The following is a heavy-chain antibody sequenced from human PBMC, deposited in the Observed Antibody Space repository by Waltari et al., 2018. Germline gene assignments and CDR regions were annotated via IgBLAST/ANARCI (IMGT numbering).Heavy chain of an antibody. CDR1: GFTFSDHY. Sequence: EVQLVESGGGLVQPGGSLRLSCTASGFTFSDHYMDWVRQAPGKGLGWVGRTRDKANSYTTNYAASVKGRFTIARDDSKNSLYLQMNSLKTEDTAVYYCTTPNYGGRGYWGQGTLVTVSS. CDR2: TRDKANSYTT. CDR3: TTPNYGGRGY. J-gene: IGHJ4*02. V-gene: IGHV3-72*01. D-gene: IGHD4-17*01.